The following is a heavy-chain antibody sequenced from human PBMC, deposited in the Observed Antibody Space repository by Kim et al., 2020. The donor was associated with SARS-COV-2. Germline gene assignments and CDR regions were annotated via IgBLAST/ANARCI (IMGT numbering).Heavy chain of an antibody. J-gene: IGHJ6*03. D-gene: IGHD6-19*01. Sequence: YYENTGTGRFTVSQDNSKNTLYLQMGSLRAEDMAVYYCASSRAVYYYMDVWGKGTTVTVSS. CDR3: ASSRAVYYYMDV. V-gene: IGHV3-64*01.